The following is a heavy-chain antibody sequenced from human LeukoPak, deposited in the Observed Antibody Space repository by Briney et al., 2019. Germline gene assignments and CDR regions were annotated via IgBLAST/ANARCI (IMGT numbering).Heavy chain of an antibody. D-gene: IGHD2-21*01. Sequence: ASVKVSCKASGYTFTAFTITWVRQAPGQGLEWMGWISPYNGNTEYSENVEDRVTMTEDTSTATAYMELRSLRSDDSAVYYCARTDSVGPYSAPNYWGQGSLVTVSS. J-gene: IGHJ4*02. CDR1: GYTFTAFT. V-gene: IGHV1-18*01. CDR2: ISPYNGNT. CDR3: ARTDSVGPYSAPNY.